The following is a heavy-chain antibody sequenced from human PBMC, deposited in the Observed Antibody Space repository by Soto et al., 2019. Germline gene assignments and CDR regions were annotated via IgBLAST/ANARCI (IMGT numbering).Heavy chain of an antibody. CDR3: TRKTGGYYFFEY. CDR2: ISSGSAT. Sequence: QVQLQESGPGLVKPSDTLSLTCAVSGTSISGDYWWGWIRQTPGKGLEWIGYISSGSATHYNPSLGSRVTLSVDTSRSQFSLKLSSVTAVDAALYYCTRKTGGYYFFEYWGRGTRVTVSS. CDR1: GTSISGDYW. V-gene: IGHV4-28*01. J-gene: IGHJ4*02. D-gene: IGHD2-8*02.